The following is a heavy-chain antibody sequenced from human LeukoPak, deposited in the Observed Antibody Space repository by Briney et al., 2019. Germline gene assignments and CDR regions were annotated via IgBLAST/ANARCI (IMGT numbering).Heavy chain of an antibody. D-gene: IGHD3-22*01. CDR2: IIPSGST. J-gene: IGHJ5*02. Sequence: PETLSLTCAVYGGSFSGYYWSWIRQPPGKGLEWIGEIIPSGSTYYIPSLKSRVTISVDTSKNQFSLKLSSVTAADTAVYYCARGGGWRRHYYDSSGYSQENWFDPWGQGTLVTVST. CDR3: ARGGGWRRHYYDSSGYSQENWFDP. CDR1: GGSFSGYY. V-gene: IGHV4-34*01.